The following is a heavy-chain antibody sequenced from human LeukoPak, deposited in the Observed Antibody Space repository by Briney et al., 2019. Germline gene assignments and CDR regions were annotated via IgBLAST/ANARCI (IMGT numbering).Heavy chain of an antibody. J-gene: IGHJ6*02. Sequence: PGRSLRLSCAASGFTFSSYGMHWVRQAPGKGLEWVAVISYDGSNKYYADSVKGRFTISRDNSKNTLYLQMNSLRAEDTAVYYCAEDRSDGYYYGMDVWGQGTTVTVSS. V-gene: IGHV3-30*18. CDR1: GFTFSSYG. D-gene: IGHD5-24*01. CDR2: ISYDGSNK. CDR3: AEDRSDGYYYGMDV.